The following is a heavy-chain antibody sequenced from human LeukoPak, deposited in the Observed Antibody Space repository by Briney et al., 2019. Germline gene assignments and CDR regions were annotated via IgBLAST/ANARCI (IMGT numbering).Heavy chain of an antibody. J-gene: IGHJ4*02. V-gene: IGHV4-61*01. CDR3: AREPLSEAVAPSFDY. Sequence: SETLSLTCTVSGGSVSSGSYYWSWIRQPPGKGLEWIGYIYYSGSTNYNPSLKSRVTISVDTSKNQFSLKLSSVTAADTAVYYCAREPLSEAVAPSFDYWGQGTLVTVSS. CDR1: GGSVSSGSYY. D-gene: IGHD2-15*01. CDR2: IYYSGST.